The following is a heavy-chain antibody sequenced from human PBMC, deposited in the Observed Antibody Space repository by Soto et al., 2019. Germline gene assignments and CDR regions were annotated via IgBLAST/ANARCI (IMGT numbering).Heavy chain of an antibody. J-gene: IGHJ5*02. CDR3: GRDLTSNANCIDP. V-gene: IGHV4-30-4*01. CDR2: IYYTGKT. CDR1: GDYIHVGGYY. D-gene: IGHD2-2*01. Sequence: QVQLQESGPGLVKPSQTLSLTCSVSGDYIHVGGYYWTWIRQRPGKGLEWMGYIYYTGKTYYNPSLESRFTMSVDMSKKQFYLRLTSVTAADTAVYFCGRDLTSNANCIDPWCLGTLVNVSS.